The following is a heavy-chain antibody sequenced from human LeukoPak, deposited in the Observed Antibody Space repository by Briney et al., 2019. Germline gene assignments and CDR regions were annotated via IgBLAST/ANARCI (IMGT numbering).Heavy chain of an antibody. J-gene: IGHJ6*02. V-gene: IGHV1-69*01. D-gene: IGHD5-24*01. CDR3: ARHPEMATIGAGYYYYGVDV. CDR1: GFTFSSYA. CDR2: IIPIFGTA. Sequence: GGSLRLSCAASGFTFSSYAISWVRQAPGQGLEWMGGIIPIFGTANYAQKFQGRVTITADEFTSTAYMELSSLRSEDTAVYYCARHPEMATIGAGYYYYGVDVWGQGTTVTVSS.